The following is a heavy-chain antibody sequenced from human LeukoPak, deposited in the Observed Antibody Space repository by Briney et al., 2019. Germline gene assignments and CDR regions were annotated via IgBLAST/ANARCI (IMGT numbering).Heavy chain of an antibody. CDR1: GFTFSSYE. J-gene: IGHJ5*02. Sequence: GGSLRLSCAASGFTFSSYEMNWVRQAPGKGLEWVSYISSSGSTIYYADSVKGRFTISRDNAKNSLYLQMNSLRAEDTAVYYCARRDLPPRINLPAPTSWGQGPLVTVSP. CDR3: ARRDLPPRINLPAPTS. V-gene: IGHV3-48*03. CDR2: ISSSGSTI.